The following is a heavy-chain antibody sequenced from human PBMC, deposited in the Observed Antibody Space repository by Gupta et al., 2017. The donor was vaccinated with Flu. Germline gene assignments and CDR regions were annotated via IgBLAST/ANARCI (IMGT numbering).Heavy chain of an antibody. Sequence: WVRQAPGKGLEWVSYISCKSLTIYYADSVKGRFTVSRDNAKNTLHLQMNSLRVEDTAIYYCARSLRTTYFDQWGQGTLVPVSS. D-gene: IGHD3-9*01. V-gene: IGHV3-48*01. J-gene: IGHJ4*02. CDR3: ARSLRTTYFDQ. CDR2: ISCKSLTI.